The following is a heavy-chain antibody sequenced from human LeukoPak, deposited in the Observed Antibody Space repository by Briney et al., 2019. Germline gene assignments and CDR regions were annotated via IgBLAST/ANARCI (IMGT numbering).Heavy chain of an antibody. D-gene: IGHD3-3*01. J-gene: IGHJ3*02. CDR2: FDPEDGET. CDR3: GTDWSTIFGVADRDDAFDI. CDR1: GYTLTELS. V-gene: IGHV1-24*01. Sequence: ASVKVSCKVSGYTLTELSMHWVRQAPGKGLEWMGGFDPEDGETIYAQKFKGRFNMTEDTSTDTAYMELSSLRSEDTAVYYCGTDWSTIFGVADRDDAFDIWGQGIMVTVSS.